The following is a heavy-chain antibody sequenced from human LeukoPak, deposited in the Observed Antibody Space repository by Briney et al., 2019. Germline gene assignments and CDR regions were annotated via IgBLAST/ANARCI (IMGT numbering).Heavy chain of an antibody. CDR1: GFTFSSYE. D-gene: IGHD5-12*01. CDR2: ISSSGSTI. J-gene: IGHJ4*02. CDR3: ATGGYSGYSD. Sequence: GGSLRLSCAASGFTFSSYEMNWVRQAPGKGLEWVSYISSSGSTIYYADSVKGRFTISRDDSKNILYLQMNSLKTEDTAVYYCATGGYSGYSDWGQGTLVTVSS. V-gene: IGHV3-48*03.